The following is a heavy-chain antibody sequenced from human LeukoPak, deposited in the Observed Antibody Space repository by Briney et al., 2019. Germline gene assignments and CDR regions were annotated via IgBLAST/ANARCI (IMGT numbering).Heavy chain of an antibody. Sequence: SETLSLTCAVYGGSFSGCYWSWIRQPPGKGLEWIGEINHSGSTNYNPSLKSRVTISVDTSKNQFSLKLSSVTAADTAVYYCARGGYSYLFDYWGQGTLVTVSS. CDR3: ARGGYSYLFDY. J-gene: IGHJ4*02. CDR1: GGSFSGCY. CDR2: INHSGST. D-gene: IGHD5-18*01. V-gene: IGHV4-34*01.